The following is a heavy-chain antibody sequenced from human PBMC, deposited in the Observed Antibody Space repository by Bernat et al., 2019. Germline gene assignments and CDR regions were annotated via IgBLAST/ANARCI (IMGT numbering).Heavy chain of an antibody. CDR2: ISWDGGST. CDR3: AKIRDGSGYYPAAFDI. D-gene: IGHD3-22*01. V-gene: IGHV3-9*01. Sequence: EVQLVESGGGLVQPGRSLRLSCAASGFTFDDYAMHWVRQAPGKGLEWVSGISWDGGSTGYADSVKGRFTISRDNAKNSLSLQMNSLRAEDTALYYCAKIRDGSGYYPAAFDIWGQGTMVTVSS. CDR1: GFTFDDYA. J-gene: IGHJ3*02.